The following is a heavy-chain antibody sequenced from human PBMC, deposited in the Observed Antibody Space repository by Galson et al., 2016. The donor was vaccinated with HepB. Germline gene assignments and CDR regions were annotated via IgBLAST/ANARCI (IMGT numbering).Heavy chain of an antibody. CDR3: ARELVMASMRRFDP. CDR1: GGSISGYY. D-gene: IGHD5-24*01. CDR2: IYYSGSI. V-gene: IGHV4-59*01. Sequence: LSLTCTVSGGSISGYYWNWIRQPPGKGLEWIGYIYYSGSINYNPSLKSRVTISVDTSKNQFSLKLSSVTAADTAVYYCARELVMASMRRFDPWGQGTLVTVSS. J-gene: IGHJ5*02.